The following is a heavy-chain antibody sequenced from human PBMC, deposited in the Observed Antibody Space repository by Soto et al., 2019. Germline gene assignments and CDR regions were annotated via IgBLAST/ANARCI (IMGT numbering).Heavy chain of an antibody. CDR2: IYWDDDN. CDR3: ARLSSTWYPY. CDR1: GFSLTTSGVG. J-gene: IGHJ4*02. V-gene: IGHV2-5*02. D-gene: IGHD6-13*01. Sequence: SGPTLVNPTQTLTLTCTFSGFSLTTSGVGVSWIRQPPGKALEWLALIYWDDDNLYSPSLKSRLTITRDTSKNQVVLTMTNMDPVDTATYYCARLSSTWYPYWGQGTLVTVSS.